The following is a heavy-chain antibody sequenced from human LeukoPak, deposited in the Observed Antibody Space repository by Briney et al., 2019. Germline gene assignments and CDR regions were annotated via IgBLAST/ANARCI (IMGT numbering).Heavy chain of an antibody. CDR3: ARNDLHCSSSSCYEDYYYYMDV. D-gene: IGHD2-2*01. V-gene: IGHV4-59*01. Sequence: PSETLSLTCTVSGGSISSYYWSWIRQPPGKGLEWIGYIYYSGSTNYNPSLKSRVTISVDTSKNQFSLKLSSVTAADTAVYYCARNDLHCSSSSCYEDYYYYMDVWGKGTTVTVSS. CDR2: IYYSGST. J-gene: IGHJ6*03. CDR1: GGSISSYY.